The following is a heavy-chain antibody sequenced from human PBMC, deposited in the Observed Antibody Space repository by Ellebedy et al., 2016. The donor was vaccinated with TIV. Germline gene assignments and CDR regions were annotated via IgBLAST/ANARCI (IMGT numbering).Heavy chain of an antibody. CDR1: GFTFSSYS. V-gene: IGHV3-7*04. CDR3: ARGRWPIQT. J-gene: IGHJ4*02. Sequence: GESLKISCAASGFTFSSYSMNWVRQAPGKGLEWVANIKQDGSEMYYVDSVKGRFTISRDNAKTSLYLQMNSLRAEDTAVYYCARGRWPIQTWGQGTLVTVSS. D-gene: IGHD5-24*01. CDR2: IKQDGSEM.